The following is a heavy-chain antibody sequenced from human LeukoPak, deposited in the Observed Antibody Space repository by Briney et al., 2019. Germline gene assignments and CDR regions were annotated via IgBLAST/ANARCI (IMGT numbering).Heavy chain of an antibody. CDR3: ARGGYGDYENWFDP. D-gene: IGHD4-17*01. J-gene: IGHJ5*02. CDR1: GGSISSYY. V-gene: IGHV4-59*01. CDR2: IYYSGST. Sequence: SETLSLTCTVSGGSISSYYWSWIRQPPGKGLEWIWYIYYSGSTNYNPSLKSRVTISVDTSKNQFSPKLSSVTAADTAVYYCARGGYGDYENWFDPWGQGTLVTVSS.